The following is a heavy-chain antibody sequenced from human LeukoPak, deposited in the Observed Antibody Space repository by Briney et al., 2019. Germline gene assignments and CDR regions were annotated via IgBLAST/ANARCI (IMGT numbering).Heavy chain of an antibody. CDR2: IYYSGST. V-gene: IGHV4-39*07. J-gene: IGHJ6*03. Sequence: SETLSLTCTVSGGSISSSSYYWGWIRQPPGKGLEWIGSIYYSGSTYYNPSLKSRVTISVDKSKNQFSLKLSSVTAADTAVYYCAREGCSGGNCYASHYYYMDVWGKGTTVTVSS. CDR1: GGSISSSSYY. D-gene: IGHD2-15*01. CDR3: AREGCSGGNCYASHYYYMDV.